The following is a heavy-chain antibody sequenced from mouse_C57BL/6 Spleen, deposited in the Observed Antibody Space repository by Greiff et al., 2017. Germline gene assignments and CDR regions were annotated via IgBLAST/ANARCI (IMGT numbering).Heavy chain of an antibody. Sequence: VQLQQSGPELVKPGASVKISCKASGYAFSSSWMNWVKQRPGKGLEWIGRIYPGDGDTNYNGKFKGKATLTADKSSSTAYMQLSSLTSEDSAVYCCAKPFITAVVSAMDYWGQGTSVTVSS. J-gene: IGHJ4*01. D-gene: IGHD1-1*01. CDR1: GYAFSSSW. V-gene: IGHV1-82*01. CDR3: AKPFITAVVSAMDY. CDR2: IYPGDGDT.